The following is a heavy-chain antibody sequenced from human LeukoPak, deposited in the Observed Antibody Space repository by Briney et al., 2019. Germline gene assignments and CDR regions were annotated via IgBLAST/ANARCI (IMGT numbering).Heavy chain of an antibody. V-gene: IGHV4-39*07. Sequence: SETLSLTCTVSGGSISSSYYYWGWIRQPPGKGLEGIGSIYDSGSTNYNPTLKSRVTISVDTSKNQFSLKLNSVTAADTAVYYCARDRTYCSSTSCYESLGFDPWGQGTLVTVSS. D-gene: IGHD2-2*01. CDR1: GGSISSSYYY. CDR3: ARDRTYCSSTSCYESLGFDP. CDR2: IYDSGST. J-gene: IGHJ5*02.